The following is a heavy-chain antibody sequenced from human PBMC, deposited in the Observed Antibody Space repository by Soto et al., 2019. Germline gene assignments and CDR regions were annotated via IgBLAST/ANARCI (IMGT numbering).Heavy chain of an antibody. CDR2: INPSGGST. V-gene: IGHV1-46*01. CDR1: GYTFTSYY. D-gene: IGHD2-2*02. Sequence: ASGKVSCKAPGYTFTSYYLHWVRQAPGQGLEWMGIINPSGGSTSYAQKFQGRVTMTRDTSTSTVYMELSSLRSEDTAVYYCASRGVCSSTSCYTHNFDYWGQGTLVTVSS. J-gene: IGHJ4*02. CDR3: ASRGVCSSTSCYTHNFDY.